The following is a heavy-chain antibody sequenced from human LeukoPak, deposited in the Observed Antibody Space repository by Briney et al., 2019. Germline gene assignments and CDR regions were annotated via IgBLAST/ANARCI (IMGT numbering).Heavy chain of an antibody. CDR1: GGTFNSYA. Sequence: SVKVSCKASGGTFNSYAISWVRQAPGQGLEWMGGIIPIFGTANYAQKFQGRVTMTRDMSTSTVYMELSSLRSEDTAVYYCARTIAARRGFHFDYWGQGTLVTVSS. CDR3: ARTIAARRGFHFDY. J-gene: IGHJ4*02. V-gene: IGHV1-69*05. D-gene: IGHD6-6*01. CDR2: IIPIFGTA.